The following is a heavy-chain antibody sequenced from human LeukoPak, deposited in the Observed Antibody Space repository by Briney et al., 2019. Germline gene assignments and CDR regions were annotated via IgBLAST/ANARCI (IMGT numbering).Heavy chain of an antibody. CDR2: INPNSGVT. Sequence: ASVKVSCKASGYTFTAYYMHWVRQAPGQGLEWMGWINPNSGVTNSAQKFQGRVTMTRDTSISTVYMELFRLTSDDTAVYYCARKETGNYFDFWGQGTLVTVST. CDR3: ARKETGNYFDF. CDR1: GYTFTAYY. V-gene: IGHV1-2*02. D-gene: IGHD3-10*01. J-gene: IGHJ4*02.